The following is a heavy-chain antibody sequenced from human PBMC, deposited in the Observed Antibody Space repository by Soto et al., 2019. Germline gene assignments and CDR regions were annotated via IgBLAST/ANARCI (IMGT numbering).Heavy chain of an antibody. V-gene: IGHV4-61*08. Sequence: QVQLQESGPGLVKPSEALSLTCTVSSGSVSSGGYYWHWIRLPPGKPLEWIGYFYYNGGTNYNPSLKSRVTMSIDTSKNQFSLKLSTATAADTAVYYRARGGRSSSNFDYGGQGTLVSVS. CDR1: SGSVSSGGYY. CDR2: FYYNGGT. D-gene: IGHD6-13*01. CDR3: ARGGRSSSNFDY. J-gene: IGHJ4*02.